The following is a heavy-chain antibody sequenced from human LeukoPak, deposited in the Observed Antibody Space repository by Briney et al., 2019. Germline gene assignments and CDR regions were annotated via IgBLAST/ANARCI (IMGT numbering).Heavy chain of an antibody. D-gene: IGHD5-24*01. Sequence: SETLSPTCTVSGGSVSGYYWSWIRQPPGKGLEWIGYIDYSGSTNYNPSLESRVTISVHTSKNQFSLNLSSVTAADTAVYYCAREMATTSDAFDIWGQGTMVTVSS. J-gene: IGHJ3*02. CDR1: GGSVSGYY. CDR2: IDYSGST. CDR3: AREMATTSDAFDI. V-gene: IGHV4-59*02.